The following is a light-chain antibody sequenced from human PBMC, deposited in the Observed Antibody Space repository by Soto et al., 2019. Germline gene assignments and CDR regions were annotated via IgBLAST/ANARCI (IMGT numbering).Light chain of an antibody. V-gene: IGKV3-11*01. J-gene: IGKJ1*01. CDR1: QSVGTF. CDR3: QQCNSWPQWT. CDR2: DAS. Sequence: EIVLTQSPATLSLSPGERATLSCRASQSVGTFAAWYQQKPGQAPRLLIYDASNRAAGIPARFSGSGSGTDFTLTISRLEPEDFAVYYCQQCNSWPQWTFGPGTKVDI.